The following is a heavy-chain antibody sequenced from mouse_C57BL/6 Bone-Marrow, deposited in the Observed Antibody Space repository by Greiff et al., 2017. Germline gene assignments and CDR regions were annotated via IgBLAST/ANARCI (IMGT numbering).Heavy chain of an antibody. CDR3: AREDDYDGAWFAY. CDR1: VYTFTDYY. Sequence: EVQLQQSGPVLVKPGASVKMSCKASVYTFTDYYMNWVKQSHGKSLEWIGVINPYNGGTSYNQKFKGKATLTVDKSSSTAYMELNSLTSEDSAVYYCAREDDYDGAWFAYWGQGTLVTVSA. CDR2: INPYNGGT. V-gene: IGHV1-19*01. D-gene: IGHD2-4*01. J-gene: IGHJ3*01.